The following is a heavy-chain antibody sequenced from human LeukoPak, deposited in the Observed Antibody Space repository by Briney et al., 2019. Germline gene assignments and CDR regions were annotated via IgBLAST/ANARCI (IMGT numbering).Heavy chain of an antibody. CDR1: GGTFSSYA. J-gene: IGHJ4*02. CDR3: ARALLNDYGDYVRFDY. CDR2: IIPILGIA. Sequence: SVKVSCKASGGTFSSYAISWVRQAPGQGLEWMGRIIPILGIANYAQKFQGRVTITADKSMSTAYMELSSLRSEDTAVYYCARALLNDYGDYVRFDYWGQGTLVTVSS. D-gene: IGHD4-17*01. V-gene: IGHV1-69*04.